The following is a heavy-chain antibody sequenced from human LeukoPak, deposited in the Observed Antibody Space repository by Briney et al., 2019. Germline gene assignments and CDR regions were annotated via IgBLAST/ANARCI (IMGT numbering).Heavy chain of an antibody. J-gene: IGHJ4*02. Sequence: SETLSLTCTVSGYSISSGYYWGWIRQPPGKGLEWIGSIYHSGSTYYNPSLKSRVTISVDTSKNQFSLKLSSVTAADTAVYYCARARSWGSHSPFFDYWGQGTLVTVSS. V-gene: IGHV4-38-2*02. CDR1: GYSISSGYY. CDR2: IYHSGST. D-gene: IGHD3-16*01. CDR3: ARARSWGSHSPFFDY.